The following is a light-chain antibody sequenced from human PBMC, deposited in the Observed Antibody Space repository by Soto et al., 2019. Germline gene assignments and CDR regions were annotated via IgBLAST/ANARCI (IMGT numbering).Light chain of an antibody. Sequence: IQLTPSPSSLSASVGDRVTITCRASQGLSSYLAWYQQKPGKAPKLLIYAASTLQSGVPSRFSGSESGTDFTLTISSLQPEDFATYYCQQVNSYPLTFGGGTKVDI. CDR3: QQVNSYPLT. CDR2: AAS. J-gene: IGKJ4*01. V-gene: IGKV1-9*01. CDR1: QGLSSY.